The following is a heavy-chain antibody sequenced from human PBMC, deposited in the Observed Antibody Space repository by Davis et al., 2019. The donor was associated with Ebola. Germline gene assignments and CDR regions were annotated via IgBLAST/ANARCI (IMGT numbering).Heavy chain of an antibody. V-gene: IGHV3-23*01. CDR3: AKGGSGWPSDYSYGMGV. CDR2: ITSSGGST. D-gene: IGHD6-19*01. J-gene: IGHJ6*04. CDR1: GFTFGSYA. Sequence: PGGSLRLSCAASGFTFGSYAMTWARQAPGKGLEWVSAITSSGGSTYHADSVKGRFTISRDHSKSTLYLQMNSLRDDDTAVYYGAKGGSGWPSDYSYGMGVWGKGTTVTVSS.